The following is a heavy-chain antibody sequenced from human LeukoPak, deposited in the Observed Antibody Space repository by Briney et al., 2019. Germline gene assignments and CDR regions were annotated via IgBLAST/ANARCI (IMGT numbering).Heavy chain of an antibody. V-gene: IGHV4-39*01. CDR2: IHYSGST. Sequence: SETLSLTCAVSGGSISSSSYYWGWIRQTPGQGLEFIGSIHYSGSTYYNPSLKSRVTISVDTSKNQFSLNLSSVTAADTSVYYCARHKYSGTSDDTFEYWGQGTLVTVSS. D-gene: IGHD1-26*01. J-gene: IGHJ4*02. CDR3: ARHKYSGTSDDTFEY. CDR1: GGSISSSSYY.